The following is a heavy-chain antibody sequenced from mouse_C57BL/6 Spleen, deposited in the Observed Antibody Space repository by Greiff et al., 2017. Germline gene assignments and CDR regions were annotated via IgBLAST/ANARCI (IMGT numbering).Heavy chain of an antibody. CDR2: ILPGSGST. CDR3: ARNGDFTYYGSREGYFDV. Sequence: VQLQQSGAELMKPGASVKLSCKATGYTFTGYWIEWVKQRPGHGLEWIGEILPGSGSTNYNEKFKGKATFTAYTSSNTAYMQLSSLTTEDSAIYYCARNGDFTYYGSREGYFDVWGTGTTVTVSS. CDR1: GYTFTGYW. V-gene: IGHV1-9*01. D-gene: IGHD1-1*01. J-gene: IGHJ1*03.